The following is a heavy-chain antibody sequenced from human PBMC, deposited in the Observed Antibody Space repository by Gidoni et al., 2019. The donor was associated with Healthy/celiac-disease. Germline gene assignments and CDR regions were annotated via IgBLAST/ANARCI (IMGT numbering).Heavy chain of an antibody. CDR2: INPSGGST. CDR1: GYTFTSYY. V-gene: IGHV1-46*01. Sequence: QVQLVQSGAEVKKPGASVKVSCKASGYTFTSYYMHWVRQAPGQGLEWMGIINPSGGSTSYAQKFQGRGTMTRDTSTSTVYMELSSLRSEDTAVYYCALSIAAAGTIFYWGQGTLVTVSS. D-gene: IGHD6-13*01. J-gene: IGHJ4*02. CDR3: ALSIAAAGTIFY.